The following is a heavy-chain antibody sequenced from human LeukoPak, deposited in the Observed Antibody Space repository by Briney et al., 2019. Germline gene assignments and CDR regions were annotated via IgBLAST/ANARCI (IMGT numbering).Heavy chain of an antibody. CDR3: ARDNWLIGILAAPCYGMDV. D-gene: IGHD3-9*01. V-gene: IGHV3-53*01. Sequence: GGSLRLSCAASGFTVSSNYMSWVRQAPGKGLEWVSVIYSGGSTYYADSVKGRFTISRDNSKNTLYLQMNSLRAEDTAVYYCARDNWLIGILAAPCYGMDVWGQETTVTVSS. CDR2: IYSGGST. CDR1: GFTVSSNY. J-gene: IGHJ6*02.